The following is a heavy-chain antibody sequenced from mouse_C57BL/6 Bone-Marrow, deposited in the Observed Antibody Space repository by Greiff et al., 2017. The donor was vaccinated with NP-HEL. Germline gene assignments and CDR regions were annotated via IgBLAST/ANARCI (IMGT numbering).Heavy chain of an antibody. CDR1: GFAFSSYW. D-gene: IGHD2-12*01. V-gene: IGHV1-82*01. J-gene: IGHJ2*01. Sequence: VQLLQSGPALVKPGASVTISCKASGFAFSSYWLNLVKQPPGKGLEWIGRIYPGDGDTNSNGKFKGNATLTADKSSSTSYMQLSSLTSEDAAVYFCARCYYYFDYWGQGTTHTVSS. CDR2: IYPGDGDT. CDR3: ARCYYYFDY.